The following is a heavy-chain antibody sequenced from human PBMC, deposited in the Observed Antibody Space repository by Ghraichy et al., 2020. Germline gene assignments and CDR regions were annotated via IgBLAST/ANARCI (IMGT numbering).Heavy chain of an antibody. CDR1: GGSISSGDSS. CDR2: IEYSGSI. J-gene: IGHJ6*03. D-gene: IGHD3-22*01. Sequence: LSLTCTVSGGSISSGDSSWSWIRQPPGKGLEWIGFIEYSGSIHYTPSLKSRVTISVDKSKNQFSLELSSVTVADTAVYYCAREREHYYDNSGYSYYYYYMDVWGEGTTVTVSS. CDR3: AREREHYYDNSGYSYYYYYMDV. V-gene: IGHV4-30-4*01.